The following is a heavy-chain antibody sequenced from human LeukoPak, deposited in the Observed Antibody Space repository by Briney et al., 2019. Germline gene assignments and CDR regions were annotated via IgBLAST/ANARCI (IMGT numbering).Heavy chain of an antibody. CDR2: IYYSGST. V-gene: IGHV4-61*01. D-gene: IGHD1-26*01. CDR1: GGSIRSSNYY. J-gene: IGHJ3*02. Sequence: SETLSLTCTVSGGSIRSSNYYWGWVRQPPGKGLEWIGYIYYSGSTNYNPSLKSRVTISVDTSKNQFSPKLSSVTAADTAVYYCAREGAGGYAFDIWGQGTMVTVSS. CDR3: AREGAGGYAFDI.